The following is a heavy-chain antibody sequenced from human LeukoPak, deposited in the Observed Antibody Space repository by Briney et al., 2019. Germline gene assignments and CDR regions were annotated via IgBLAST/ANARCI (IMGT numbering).Heavy chain of an antibody. V-gene: IGHV1-46*01. Sequence: ASVKVSCKASGYTFTSYYMHWVRQAPRQGLEWMGIINPSGGSTSYAQKFQGRVTMTRDTSTSTVYMELSSLRSEDTAVYYCAYHSTVTSCFDYWGQGTLVTVSS. J-gene: IGHJ4*02. CDR2: INPSGGST. CDR3: AYHSTVTSCFDY. CDR1: GYTFTSYY. D-gene: IGHD4-17*01.